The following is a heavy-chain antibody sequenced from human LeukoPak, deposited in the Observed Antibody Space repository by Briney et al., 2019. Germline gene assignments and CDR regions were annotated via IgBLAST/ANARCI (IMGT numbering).Heavy chain of an antibody. CDR1: GGSFSGYY. V-gene: IGHV4-34*01. J-gene: IGHJ5*02. CDR3: ARPPYYYDSSGSNNWFDP. CDR2: INHSGST. D-gene: IGHD3-22*01. Sequence: SETLSLTCAVYGGSFSGYYWSWICQPPGKGLEWIGEINHSGSTNYNPSLKSRVTISVDTSKNQFSLKLSSVTAADTAVYYCARPPYYYDSSGSNNWFDPWGQGTLVTVSS.